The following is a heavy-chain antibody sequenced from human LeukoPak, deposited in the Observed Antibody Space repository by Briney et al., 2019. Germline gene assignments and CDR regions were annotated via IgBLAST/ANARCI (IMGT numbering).Heavy chain of an antibody. CDR3: ARGRFGVFGMDV. CDR2: TYYRSKWYS. V-gene: IGHV6-1*01. Sequence: SQTLSLTCAISGDSFSSNSAAWNWTRQSPSRGLDWLGRTYYRSKWYSDYAVSVKSRININPDTSKNQFSLQLNSVATEDTAVYYCARGRFGVFGMDVWGQGTTVTVSS. J-gene: IGHJ6*02. CDR1: GDSFSSNSAA. D-gene: IGHD3-3*01.